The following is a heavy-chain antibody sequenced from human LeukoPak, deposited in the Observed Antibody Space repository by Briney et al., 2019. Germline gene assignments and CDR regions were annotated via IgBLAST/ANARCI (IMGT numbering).Heavy chain of an antibody. CDR2: INHSGST. Sequence: PSETLSLTCAVYGGSFSGYYWSWIRQPPGKRLEWIGEINHSGSTNYNPSLKSRVTISVDTSKNQFSLKLSSVTAADTAVYYCARGRYLPLYFDYWGQGTLVTVSS. J-gene: IGHJ4*02. D-gene: IGHD3-16*02. CDR1: GGSFSGYY. V-gene: IGHV4-34*01. CDR3: ARGRYLPLYFDY.